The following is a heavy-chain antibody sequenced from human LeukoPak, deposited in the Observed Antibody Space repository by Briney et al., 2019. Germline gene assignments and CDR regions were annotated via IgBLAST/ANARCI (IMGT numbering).Heavy chain of an antibody. CDR3: AKGVGIAVASPIDY. J-gene: IGHJ4*02. CDR1: GFTFDDYA. V-gene: IGHV3-43D*03. D-gene: IGHD6-19*01. CDR2: VSWDGGST. Sequence: PGGSLRLSCAASGFTFDDYAMHWVRQAPGKGLEWVSLVSWDGGSTYYADSVKGRFTLSRDNSKNSLYLQMNSLRAEDTALYYCAKGVGIAVASPIDYWGQGTLVTVSS.